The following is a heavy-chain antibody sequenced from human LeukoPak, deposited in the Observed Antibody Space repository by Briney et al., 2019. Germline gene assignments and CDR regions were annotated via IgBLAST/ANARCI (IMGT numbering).Heavy chain of an antibody. J-gene: IGHJ1*01. Sequence: GGSLRLSCAASGFTFSSYWMSWVRQAPGKGLEWVANIKYDGSEKYYVDSVKGRFTISRDNAKNSLYLQLNSLRAEDTAVYYGAGYGNTHDYGDFPGYFQGGSQRSLLTVYS. D-gene: IGHD4-17*01. CDR1: GFTFSSYW. CDR3: AGYGNTHDYGDFPGYFQG. CDR2: IKYDGSEK. V-gene: IGHV3-7*01.